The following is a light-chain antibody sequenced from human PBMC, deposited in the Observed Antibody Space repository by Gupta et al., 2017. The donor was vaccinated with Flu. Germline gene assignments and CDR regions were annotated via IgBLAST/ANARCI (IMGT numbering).Light chain of an antibody. CDR1: SSNIGSNS. CDR3: AALDDSLNGPV. Sequence: ISCSGSSSNIGSNSVNWYQQFPRTAPRLLIYSNNRRPSGVPDRFSGSKSGTSASLAITGLQSEDEADYYCAALDDSLNGPVLGGGTRVTVL. CDR2: SNN. V-gene: IGLV1-44*01. J-gene: IGLJ2*01.